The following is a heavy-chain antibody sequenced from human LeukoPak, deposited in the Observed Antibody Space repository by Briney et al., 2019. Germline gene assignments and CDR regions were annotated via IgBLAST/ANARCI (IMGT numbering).Heavy chain of an antibody. CDR2: IKQDGSEK. D-gene: IGHD2-2*01. J-gene: IGHJ5*02. V-gene: IGHV3-7*03. Sequence: GGSLRLSCAASGFTFSSYWMSWVRQAPGKGLEWVANIKQDGSEKYYVDSVKGRFTISRDNAKNSLYLQMNSLRAEDTAVYYCARGGDIAVVPAAMVGPWGQGTLVTVSS. CDR1: GFTFSSYW. CDR3: ARGGDIAVVPAAMVGP.